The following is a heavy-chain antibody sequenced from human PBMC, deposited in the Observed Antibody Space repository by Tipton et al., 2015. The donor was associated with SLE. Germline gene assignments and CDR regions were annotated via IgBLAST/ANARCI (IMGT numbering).Heavy chain of an antibody. J-gene: IGHJ4*02. V-gene: IGHV1-69*04. CDR1: GGSFSDYT. Sequence: QSGAEVKKPGSSVKVSCRASGGSFSDYTISWVRQAPGQGLEWMGRIILILGETDYAQKFQGRVTISADTSTSTIHMELISLTSDDTAVYFCARDWSGYDAIGMMDYWGQGTLVTVSS. D-gene: IGHD5-12*01. CDR3: ARDWSGYDAIGMMDY. CDR2: IILILGET.